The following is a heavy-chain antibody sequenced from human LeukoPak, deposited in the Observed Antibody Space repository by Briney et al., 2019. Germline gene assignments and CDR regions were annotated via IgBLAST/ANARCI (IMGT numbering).Heavy chain of an antibody. CDR3: VRGPYGSSISNWFDP. CDR1: GDSITGYS. Sequence: PSETLSLTCSVSGDSITGYSWSWIRQTPGKGLEWLGYIYYNGDTHYNPSLNSRLSMSVDTPKKQFSLNLRSVTAADTAVYYCVRGPYGSSISNWFDPWGQGLLVTVSS. J-gene: IGHJ5*02. V-gene: IGHV4-59*01. D-gene: IGHD3-10*01. CDR2: IYYNGDT.